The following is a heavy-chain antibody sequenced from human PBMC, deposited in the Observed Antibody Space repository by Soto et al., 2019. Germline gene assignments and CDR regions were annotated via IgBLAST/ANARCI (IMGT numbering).Heavy chain of an antibody. Sequence: QVQLVQSGAEVKKPGASVKVSCKASGYIFTSYGINWVRQAPGQGLEWMGWISAYNGNTNYAQKLHGRATMTTDPATSTAYMEVRSLRSDATAVYYCARSAYDYGDYGVENVVDYWGQGTLVTVSS. CDR1: GYIFTSYG. CDR3: ARSAYDYGDYGVENVVDY. V-gene: IGHV1-18*01. D-gene: IGHD4-17*01. CDR2: ISAYNGNT. J-gene: IGHJ4*02.